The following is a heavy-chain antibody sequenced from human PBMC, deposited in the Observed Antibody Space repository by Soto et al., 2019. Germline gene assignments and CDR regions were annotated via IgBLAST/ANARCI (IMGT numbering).Heavy chain of an antibody. CDR3: AREGGYDFWSAYDFDY. CDR2: IWYDGSNK. CDR1: GFTFSSYG. V-gene: IGHV3-33*01. J-gene: IGHJ4*02. D-gene: IGHD3-3*01. Sequence: QVPLVESGGGVVQPGRSLRLSCAASGFTFSSYGMHWVRQAPGKGLEWVAVIWYDGSNKYYADSVKGRFTISRDNSKNTLYLQMNSLRAEDTAVYYCAREGGYDFWSAYDFDYWGQGTLVTVSS.